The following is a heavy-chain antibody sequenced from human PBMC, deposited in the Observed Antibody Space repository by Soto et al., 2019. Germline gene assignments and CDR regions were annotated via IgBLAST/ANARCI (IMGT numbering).Heavy chain of an antibody. V-gene: IGHV1-8*01. J-gene: IGHJ5*02. CDR3: ARGIKYGAYSRWFDP. CDR2: MNPNSGNT. D-gene: IGHD4-17*01. CDR1: GYTFTSYD. Sequence: QVQLVQSGAEVKKPGASVKVSCKASGYTFTSYDINWVRQATGQGLEYLGWMNPNSGNTAYVQKFQGRVTMTWYTSITTAYMELGSLRSEDTAVYFCARGIKYGAYSRWFDPWGQGTLVTVSS.